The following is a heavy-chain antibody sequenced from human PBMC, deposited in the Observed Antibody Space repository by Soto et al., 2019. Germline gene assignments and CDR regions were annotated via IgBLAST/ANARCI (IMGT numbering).Heavy chain of an antibody. CDR2: INPHSGDT. Sequence: QVHLVQSGAELKKPAASVKISCKASGYTFSHYYMHWVRQAPGQGLEWMGWINPHSGDTNYAQKFQGRVTITRDTSINPGYMELSRLTSDDTAVYYCARSVALGGGFDYWGQGTLVTVSS. CDR1: GYTFSHYY. V-gene: IGHV1-2*02. J-gene: IGHJ4*02. CDR3: ARSVALGGGFDY. D-gene: IGHD2-21*01.